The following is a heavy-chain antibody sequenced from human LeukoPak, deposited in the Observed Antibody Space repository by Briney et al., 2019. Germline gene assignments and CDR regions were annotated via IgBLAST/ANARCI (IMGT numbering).Heavy chain of an antibody. V-gene: IGHV4-30-2*01. CDR3: ATLGFSSGYYYYFDH. Sequence: ASQTLSLTCTVSGGSISSGGYYWSWIRQPPGKGLEWIGYIYHSGSTYYNPSLKSRVTISVDTSKNQFSLKLSSVTAADTAVYYCATLGFSSGYYYYFDHWGQGTLVTVSS. CDR2: IYHSGST. CDR1: GGSISSGGYY. D-gene: IGHD3-22*01. J-gene: IGHJ4*02.